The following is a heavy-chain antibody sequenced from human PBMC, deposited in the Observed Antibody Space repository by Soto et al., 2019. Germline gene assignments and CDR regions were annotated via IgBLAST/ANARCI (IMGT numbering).Heavy chain of an antibody. CDR1: GYIFIDYW. CDR2: VYPRDSDT. CDR3: ARPHTVRGVIGGMDV. V-gene: IGHV5-51*01. J-gene: IGHJ6*02. Sequence: PGESLKISCKASGYIFIDYWIGWVRQMPGKGLEWMGIVYPRDSDTRYSPSFQGQVTFSADKSINTAYLEWNSLKASDTAIYYCARPHTVRGVIGGMDVWGQGTTVTVSS. D-gene: IGHD3-10*01.